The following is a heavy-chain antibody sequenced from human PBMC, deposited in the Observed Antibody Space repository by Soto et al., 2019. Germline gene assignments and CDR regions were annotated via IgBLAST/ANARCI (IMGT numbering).Heavy chain of an antibody. CDR2: VSKSDYT. V-gene: IGHV3-21*01. D-gene: IGHD2-2*01. CDR3: AREDSIIIPAVSDS. Sequence: PXGSLRRTCTDAGVPLNNYEINWVRQAPGKGLEWVSSVSKSDYTYYSDSVKGRFTISRDNAKNSGSLQMNTLRVEDTAVYYCAREDSIIIPAVSDSWGHGTLATVSS. CDR1: GVPLNNYE. J-gene: IGHJ5*01.